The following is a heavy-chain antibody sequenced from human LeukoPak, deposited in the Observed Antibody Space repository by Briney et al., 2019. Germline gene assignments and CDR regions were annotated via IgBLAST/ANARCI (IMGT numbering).Heavy chain of an antibody. V-gene: IGHV3-11*04. D-gene: IGHD6-6*01. CDR2: ISSSGSTI. CDR1: GFTFSDYY. J-gene: IGHJ4*02. CDR3: ARSLRIAARPPYYFDY. Sequence: GGSLRLSCAASGFTFSDYYMSWIRQAPGKGLEWASYISSSGSTIYYADSVKGRFTISRDNAKNSLYLQMNSLRAEDTAVYYCARSLRIAARPPYYFDYWGQGTLVTVSS.